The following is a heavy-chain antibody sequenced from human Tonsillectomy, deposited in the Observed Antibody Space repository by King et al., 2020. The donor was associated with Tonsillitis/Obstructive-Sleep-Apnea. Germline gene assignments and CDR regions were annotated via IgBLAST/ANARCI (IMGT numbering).Heavy chain of an antibody. J-gene: IGHJ4*02. CDR2: ISSSSSYI. CDR1: GFTFSSYS. V-gene: IGHV3-21*01. D-gene: IGHD4-17*01. CDR3: ARDPTYGDYQNFDY. Sequence: VQLVESGGGLVKPGGSLRLSCAASGFTFSSYSMNWVRQAPGKGLEWVSSISSSSSYIYYADSVKGRFTISRDNAKNSLYLQMNSLRAEDTDVYYCARDPTYGDYQNFDYWGQGTLVTVSS.